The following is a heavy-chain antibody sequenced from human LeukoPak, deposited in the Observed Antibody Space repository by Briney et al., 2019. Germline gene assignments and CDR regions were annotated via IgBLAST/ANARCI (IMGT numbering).Heavy chain of an antibody. V-gene: IGHV1-18*01. D-gene: IGHD2-15*01. J-gene: IGHJ5*02. Sequence: ASVKVSCKASGYTFTSYGISWVRQAPGQGLEWMGWITAYNVNTNYAQKLQGRVTMTTDTSTSTAYMELRSLRSDDTAVYYCARDLIGEDSPIGWGYCSGGSCSWFDPWGQGTLVTVSS. CDR3: ARDLIGEDSPIGWGYCSGGSCSWFDP. CDR1: GYTFTSYG. CDR2: ITAYNVNT.